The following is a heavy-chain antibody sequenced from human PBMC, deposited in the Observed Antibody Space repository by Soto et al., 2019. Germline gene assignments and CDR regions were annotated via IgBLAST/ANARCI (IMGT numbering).Heavy chain of an antibody. J-gene: IGHJ6*03. D-gene: IGHD6-6*01. CDR2: ISGSGGST. CDR3: AKDEEAGSVAARVGYYYMDV. CDR1: GFTFSSYA. Sequence: GGSLRLSCAASGFTFSSYAMSWVRQAPGKGLEWVSAISGSGGSTYYADSVKGRFTISRDNSKNTLYLQMNSLGAEDTAVYYCAKDEEAGSVAARVGYYYMDVWGKGTTVTVSS. V-gene: IGHV3-23*01.